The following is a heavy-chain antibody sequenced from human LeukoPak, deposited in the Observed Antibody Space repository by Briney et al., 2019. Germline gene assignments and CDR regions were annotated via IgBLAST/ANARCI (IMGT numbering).Heavy chain of an antibody. CDR3: AREGLQWLYAFDI. J-gene: IGHJ3*02. CDR2: ISSSSSYI. D-gene: IGHD6-19*01. V-gene: IGHV3-21*01. CDR1: GFTFSSYA. Sequence: GGSLRLSCAASGFTFSSYAMSWVRQAPGKGLEWVSSISSSSSYIYYADSVKGRFTISRDNAKNSLYLQMNSLRAEDTAVYYCAREGLQWLYAFDIWGQGTMVTVSS.